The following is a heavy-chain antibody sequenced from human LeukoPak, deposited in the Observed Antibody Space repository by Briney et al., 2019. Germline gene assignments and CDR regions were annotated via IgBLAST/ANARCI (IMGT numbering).Heavy chain of an antibody. J-gene: IGHJ4*02. Sequence: ASVKVSCKASGYTFTSYAMHWVRQAPGQRLEWMGWINAGNGNTKYSQKLQGRVTITRDTSASTAYMELSSLRSEDTAVYYCARDKRIQLWLPDYWGQGTLVTVSS. CDR1: GYTFTSYA. CDR2: INAGNGNT. D-gene: IGHD5-18*01. V-gene: IGHV1-3*01. CDR3: ARDKRIQLWLPDY.